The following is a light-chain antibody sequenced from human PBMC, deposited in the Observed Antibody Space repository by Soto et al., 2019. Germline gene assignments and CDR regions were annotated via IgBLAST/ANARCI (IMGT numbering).Light chain of an antibody. CDR1: QSISNY. Sequence: DIQMTQSPSSLSASVGDRVTTTCRASQSISNYVNWYQQKSGKAPKFLMYAAPSLQSGVPSRFSGSGSGTDFTLTINSLQPEDFATYYCQQSYSIPRTFGGGTKVDIK. CDR3: QQSYSIPRT. CDR2: AAP. J-gene: IGKJ4*01. V-gene: IGKV1-39*01.